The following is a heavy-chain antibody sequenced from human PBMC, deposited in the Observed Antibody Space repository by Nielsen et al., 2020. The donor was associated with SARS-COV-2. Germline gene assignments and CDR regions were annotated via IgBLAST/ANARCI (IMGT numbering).Heavy chain of an antibody. CDR3: ARGQGYDFWSGYYNGRSFDY. Sequence: VRQMPGKGLEWVSSISSSSSYTYYADSVKGRFTISRDNAKNSLYLQMNSLRAEDTAVYYCARGQGYDFWSGYYNGRSFDYWGQGTLVTVSS. D-gene: IGHD3-3*01. V-gene: IGHV3-21*01. CDR2: ISSSSSYT. J-gene: IGHJ4*02.